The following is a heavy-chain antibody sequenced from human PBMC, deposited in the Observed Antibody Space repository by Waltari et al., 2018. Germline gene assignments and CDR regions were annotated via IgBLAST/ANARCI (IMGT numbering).Heavy chain of an antibody. D-gene: IGHD3-10*01. CDR1: GGSFSGYY. Sequence: QVQLQQWGAGLLKPSETLSLTCAAYGGSFSGYYWSWIRQPPGKGLEWIGEINHSGSTNYNPSLKSRVTISVDTSKNQFSLKLSSVTAADTAVYYCANGGPHDYWGQGTLVTVSS. V-gene: IGHV4-34*01. CDR2: INHSGST. CDR3: ANGGPHDY. J-gene: IGHJ4*02.